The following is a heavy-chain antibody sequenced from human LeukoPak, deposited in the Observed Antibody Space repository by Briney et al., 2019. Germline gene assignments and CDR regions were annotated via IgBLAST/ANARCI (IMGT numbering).Heavy chain of an antibody. V-gene: IGHV4-34*01. J-gene: IGHJ4*02. CDR1: GGSFSGYY. Sequence: SETLSLTCAVYGGSFSGYYWSWIRQPPGKGLEWIGEINHSGSTNYNPSLKSRVTISVDTSKNQFSLKLSSVTAADTAVYYCASYVWGSYFGPKRFDYWGQGTLVTVSS. CDR3: ASYVWGSYFGPKRFDY. CDR2: INHSGST. D-gene: IGHD3-16*01.